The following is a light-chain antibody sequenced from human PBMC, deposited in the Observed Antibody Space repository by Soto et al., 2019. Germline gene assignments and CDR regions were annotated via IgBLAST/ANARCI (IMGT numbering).Light chain of an antibody. CDR2: GHS. Sequence: QSVLTQPPSVSGAPGQRVTISCTGSSSNIGAGYDVHWYQQLPGTAPKLLIYGHSNRPSGVPDRFSGSKSGTSASLVITGLQAEDEADYYCQSYDSSLSGYYVFGTGTKLTVL. J-gene: IGLJ1*01. CDR3: QSYDSSLSGYYV. CDR1: SSNIGAGYD. V-gene: IGLV1-40*01.